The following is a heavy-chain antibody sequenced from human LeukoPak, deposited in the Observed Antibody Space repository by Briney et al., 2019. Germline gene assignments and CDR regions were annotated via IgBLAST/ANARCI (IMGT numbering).Heavy chain of an antibody. Sequence: GGSLRLSCAASGFTFSSDGIHWVRQAPGKGLEWAAFVSNNGIDKHYGDSVQGRFSISRDNSKNTLYLEMKSLRVEDTAMYYCAKGITRDSYYLDYWGQGTLVTVSS. CDR1: GFTFSSDG. V-gene: IGHV3-30*02. J-gene: IGHJ4*02. CDR2: VSNNGIDK. D-gene: IGHD1-20*01. CDR3: AKGITRDSYYLDY.